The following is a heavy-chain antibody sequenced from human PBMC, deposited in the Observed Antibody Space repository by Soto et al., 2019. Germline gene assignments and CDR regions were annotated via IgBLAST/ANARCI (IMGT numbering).Heavy chain of an antibody. CDR1: GFTVSSNY. D-gene: IGHD6-25*01. J-gene: IGHJ4*02. CDR3: ARLSSDSKYFDY. CDR2: IYSGGST. V-gene: IGHV3-53*01. Sequence: PGGSLRLSCAASGFTVSSNYMSWVRQAPGKGLEWVSVIYSGGSTYYADSVKGRFTISRDNSKNTLYLQMNSLRAEDTAVYYCARLSSDSKYFDYWGQGTLVTVSS.